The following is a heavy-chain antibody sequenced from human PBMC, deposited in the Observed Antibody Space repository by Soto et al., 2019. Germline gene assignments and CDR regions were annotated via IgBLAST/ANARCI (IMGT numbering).Heavy chain of an antibody. CDR3: ARDLIVGAAPGGDAFDI. J-gene: IGHJ3*02. D-gene: IGHD1-26*01. CDR2: ISAYNGNT. V-gene: IGHV1-18*04. CDR1: GYTFTGYY. Sequence: QVQLVQSGAEVKKPGASVKVSCKASGYTFTGYYMHWVRQAPGQGLEWMGWISAYNGNTNYAQKLQGRVTMTTDTSTSTAYMELRSLRSDDTAVYYCARDLIVGAAPGGDAFDIWGQGTMVTVSS.